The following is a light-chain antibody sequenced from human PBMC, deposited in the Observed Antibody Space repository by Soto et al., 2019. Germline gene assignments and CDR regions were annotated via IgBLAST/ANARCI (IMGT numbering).Light chain of an antibody. CDR2: RND. J-gene: IGLJ1*01. V-gene: IGLV1-44*01. CDR1: SSNIGRTT. Sequence: QSVLTQPPSASGTPGQRVTISCSGSSSNIGRTTVNWFQQLPGTAPKLLISRNDQRPSGVPDRFSGSKSGTSGSLAISGLQSEDEAEYYCAAWDDSLNGYVFGSGT. CDR3: AAWDDSLNGYV.